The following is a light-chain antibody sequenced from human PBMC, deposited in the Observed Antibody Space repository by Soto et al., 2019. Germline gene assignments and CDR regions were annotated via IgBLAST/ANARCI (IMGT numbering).Light chain of an antibody. J-gene: IGKJ1*01. CDR1: QSLNNW. Sequence: DIQMTQSPSTLSASVGDRVTITCRASQSLNNWLAWYQQKPGNAPKLLIYKVSNSESGVPSRFSGSGSGTAFTLTISSLQPDDFATYYCQQYNSYPWTFGQGTKVEIK. CDR2: KVS. CDR3: QQYNSYPWT. V-gene: IGKV1-5*03.